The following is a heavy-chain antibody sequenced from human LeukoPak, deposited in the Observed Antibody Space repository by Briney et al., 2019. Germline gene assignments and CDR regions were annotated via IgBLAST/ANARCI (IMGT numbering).Heavy chain of an antibody. CDR3: GTTRYYYHGADV. J-gene: IGHJ6*02. CDR2: IYDSGST. D-gene: IGHD1-7*01. CDR1: GGSIRSSYYY. V-gene: IGHV4-39*07. Sequence: SETLSLTCTVSGGSIRSSYYYWGWIRQPPGKGLEWIGSIYDSGSTYYNPSLKSRVTISVDTSKDQFSLKLSSVTAADTAVYYCGTTRYYYHGADVWGQETTVTVSS.